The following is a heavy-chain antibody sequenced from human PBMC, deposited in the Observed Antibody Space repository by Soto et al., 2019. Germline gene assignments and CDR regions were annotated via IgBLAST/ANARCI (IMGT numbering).Heavy chain of an antibody. CDR3: ERGGSCYPYYYGMAV. Sequence: SGPTLVNPTQTLTLTCTFSGFSLSTSGMCVSWIRQPPGKALEWLALIDWDDDKYYSTSLKTRLTISKDTSKNQVVLTMTNMDPVDTVTYYCERGGSCYPYYYGMAVWGQGTTVTVSS. V-gene: IGHV2-70*01. J-gene: IGHJ6*02. CDR2: IDWDDDK. CDR1: GFSLSTSGMC. D-gene: IGHD2-15*01.